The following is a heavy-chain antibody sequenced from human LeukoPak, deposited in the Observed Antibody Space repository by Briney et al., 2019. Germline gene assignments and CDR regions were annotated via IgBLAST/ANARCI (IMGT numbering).Heavy chain of an antibody. CDR2: ISGDGGST. D-gene: IGHD2-8*02. J-gene: IGHJ6*02. CDR3: AKDLGSGRWWSYYGMDV. V-gene: IGHV3-43*02. CDR1: GFTFDDYA. Sequence: GGSLRLSCAASGFTFDDYAMHWVRQAPGKGLEWVSLISGDGGSTYYADSVKGRFTISRDNSKNSLYLQMNSLRTEDTALYYCAKDLGSGRWWSYYGMDVWGQGTTVTVSS.